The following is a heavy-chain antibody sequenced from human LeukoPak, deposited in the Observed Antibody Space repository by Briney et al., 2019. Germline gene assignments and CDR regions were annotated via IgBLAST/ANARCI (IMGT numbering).Heavy chain of an antibody. J-gene: IGHJ6*03. Sequence: PSETLFLTCAVYGGAFSGYFWSWIRQPPGKGLEWIGEINHSGSTNYNPSLKSRVTISVDTSKNQFSLKVSSVTAADTAMYYCARVILDYYYYYMDVWGKGTTVTVSS. CDR2: INHSGST. V-gene: IGHV4-34*01. CDR1: GGAFSGYF. CDR3: ARVILDYYYYYMDV.